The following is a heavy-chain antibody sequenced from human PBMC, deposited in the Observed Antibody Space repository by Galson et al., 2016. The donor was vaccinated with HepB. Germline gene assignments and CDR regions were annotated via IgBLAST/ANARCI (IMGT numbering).Heavy chain of an antibody. CDR2: IWFDGSHK. V-gene: IGHV3-33*01. Sequence: SLRLSCAVSGFNFNSYAMSWVRQAPGKGLEWVAIIWFDGSHKAYLDSVKGRFTISRDNSKNTLYLQMNSLRAEDTAMYYCARDGGGEVATGFSPCDSWGQGTRVTVSS. D-gene: IGHD1-1*01. CDR1: GFNFNSYA. CDR3: ARDGGGEVATGFSPCDS. J-gene: IGHJ4*02.